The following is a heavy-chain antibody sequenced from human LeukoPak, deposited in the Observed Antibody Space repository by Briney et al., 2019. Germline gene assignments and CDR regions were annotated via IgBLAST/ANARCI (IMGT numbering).Heavy chain of an antibody. D-gene: IGHD1-26*01. J-gene: IGHJ4*02. CDR2: TYYRSKRYT. V-gene: IGHV6-1*01. CDR3: ARAISGSLDY. Sequence: SQTLSLTCAISGDSVSSNSAAWNWIRQSPSRGLEWLGRTYYRSKRYTDYTMSVKSQITINPDTSKNQVSLQLNSVTPEDTAVYYCARAISGSLDYWGQGTLVTVSP. CDR1: GDSVSSNSAA.